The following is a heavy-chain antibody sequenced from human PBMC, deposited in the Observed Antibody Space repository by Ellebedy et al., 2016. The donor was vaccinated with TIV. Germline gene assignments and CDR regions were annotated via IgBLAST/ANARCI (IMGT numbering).Heavy chain of an antibody. CDR2: ISDDGFST. J-gene: IGHJ4*01. V-gene: IGHV3-23*01. D-gene: IGHD6-19*01. CDR1: GFTFSNYA. CDR3: AKGGGSGWYMYPIDY. Sequence: GESLKISCAASGFTFSNYAMSWVRQAPGKGLEWVSGISDDGFSTYNADSVKGRFAISRDNSKHTLYLPMNSLRVEDAAIYYCAKGGGSGWYMYPIDYWGHGTLVTVSS.